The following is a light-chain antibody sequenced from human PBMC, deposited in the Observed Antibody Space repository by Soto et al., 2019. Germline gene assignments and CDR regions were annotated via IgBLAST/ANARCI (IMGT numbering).Light chain of an antibody. CDR2: GAS. CDR1: QTISND. J-gene: IGKJ4*01. Sequence: EVVMTQSPATVSVSPGEEVTLSCRASQTISNDLAGYQQKPGQAPRLLIYGASTRATGVPARFSGGGSGTEFTLTISSLQSEDFAFYYCQQNNKWPPVTFGGGTKVEIK. V-gene: IGKV3-15*01. CDR3: QQNNKWPPVT.